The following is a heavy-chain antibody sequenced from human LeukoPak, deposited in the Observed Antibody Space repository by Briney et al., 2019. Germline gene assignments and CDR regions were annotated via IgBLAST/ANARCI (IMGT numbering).Heavy chain of an antibody. CDR2: IRFDGSDE. J-gene: IGHJ4*02. D-gene: IGHD2-15*01. Sequence: PGGSLRLSCTASEFTFNSYGMHWVRQAPGKGLEWVAFIRFDGSDEHYADSVKGRFTISRDNSKNTLYLQMNSLRAEDTAVYYCAKDRRGSCNAGSSYCCDYWGRGALVTVSS. CDR3: AKDRRGSCNAGSSYCCDY. CDR1: EFTFNSYG. V-gene: IGHV3-30*02.